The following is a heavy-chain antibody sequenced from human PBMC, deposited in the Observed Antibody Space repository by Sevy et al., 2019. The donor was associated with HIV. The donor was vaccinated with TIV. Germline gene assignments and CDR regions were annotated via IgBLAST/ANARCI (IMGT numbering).Heavy chain of an antibody. CDR3: ARKERGRYSSGPPDAFDI. D-gene: IGHD6-19*01. Sequence: SETLSLTCAVSGYSISSGYYWGWIRQPPGKGLEWIGSIYHSGSTYYNPSLKSRVTISVDTSKNQFSLKLSSVTAADTAVYYCARKERGRYSSGPPDAFDIWGQGTMVTVSS. CDR2: IYHSGST. V-gene: IGHV4-38-2*01. J-gene: IGHJ3*02. CDR1: GYSISSGYY.